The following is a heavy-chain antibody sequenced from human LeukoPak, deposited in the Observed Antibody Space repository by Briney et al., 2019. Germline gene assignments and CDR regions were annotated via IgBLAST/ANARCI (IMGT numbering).Heavy chain of an antibody. CDR1: GFTFSNAW. CDR3: TTVVGTRDY. D-gene: IGHD1-1*01. V-gene: IGHV3-15*01. CDR2: IRRKTDGGTT. J-gene: IGHJ4*02. Sequence: TGGSLRLSCAASGFTFSNAWMSWVRQAPGKGLEWVGRIRRKTDGGTTDYAAPVKGRFTISRDDSKNTLYLEMNSLKTEDTAFYYCTTVVGTRDYWGQGTLVTVSS.